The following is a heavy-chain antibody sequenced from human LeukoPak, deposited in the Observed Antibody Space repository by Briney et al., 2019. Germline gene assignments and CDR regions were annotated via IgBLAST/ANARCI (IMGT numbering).Heavy chain of an antibody. V-gene: IGHV3-53*01. J-gene: IGHJ3*02. Sequence: GGSLRLSCAASGFTVSSNYMSWVRQAPGKGLEWVSVIYSGGSTYYADSVKGRSTISRDNSKNTLYLQMNSLRAEDTAVYYCASKYYYDSSGYSPLSAFDIWGQGTMVTVSS. D-gene: IGHD3-22*01. CDR3: ASKYYYDSSGYSPLSAFDI. CDR2: IYSGGST. CDR1: GFTVSSNY.